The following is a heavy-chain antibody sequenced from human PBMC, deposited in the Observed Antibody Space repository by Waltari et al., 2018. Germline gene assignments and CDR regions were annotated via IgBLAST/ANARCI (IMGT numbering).Heavy chain of an antibody. CDR2: IYYSGST. Sequence: QVQLQESGPGLVKPSQTLSLTCTVSGGSISSGDYYWSWIRQPPGKGLEWIGYIYYSGSTYYNPSLKSRVTISVDTSKNQFSLKLSSVTAADTAVYYCARDYGVFSSGYYIFFDYWGQGTLVTVSS. V-gene: IGHV4-30-4*08. J-gene: IGHJ4*02. CDR3: ARDYGVFSSGYYIFFDY. CDR1: GGSISSGDYY. D-gene: IGHD3-22*01.